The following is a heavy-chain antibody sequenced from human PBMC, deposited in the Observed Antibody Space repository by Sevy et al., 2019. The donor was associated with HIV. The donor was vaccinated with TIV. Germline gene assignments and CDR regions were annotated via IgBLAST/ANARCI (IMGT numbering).Heavy chain of an antibody. CDR1: GFTLSNYG. CDR3: ASLPNNYYDRGGYSGDDAFDI. CDR2: IWNDMTNK. D-gene: IGHD3-22*01. Sequence: GGSLRLSCVASGFTLSNYGMHWVRQAPGKGLEWVATIWNDMTNKYYADSAKGRFTISRDNSKKKLYLQMNSLRAEDTAVYYCASLPNNYYDRGGYSGDDAFDIWGQGTMVTVSS. V-gene: IGHV3-33*01. J-gene: IGHJ3*02.